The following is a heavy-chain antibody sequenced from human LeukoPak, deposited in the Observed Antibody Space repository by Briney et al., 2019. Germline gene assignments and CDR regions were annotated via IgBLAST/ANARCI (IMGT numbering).Heavy chain of an antibody. CDR1: GFTFSSYW. CDR2: INSDGSST. D-gene: IGHD6-13*01. CDR3: ARGGPAAGTYYYYYYYMDV. Sequence: GGSLRLSCAASGFTFSSYWMHWVRQAPGKGLVWVSRINSDGSSTSYADSVEGRFTISRDNAKNTLYLQMNSLRAEDTAVYYCARGGPAAGTYYYYYYYMDVWGKGTTVTVSS. J-gene: IGHJ6*03. V-gene: IGHV3-74*01.